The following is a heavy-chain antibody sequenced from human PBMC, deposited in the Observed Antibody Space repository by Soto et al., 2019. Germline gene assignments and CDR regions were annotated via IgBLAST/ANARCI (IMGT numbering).Heavy chain of an antibody. V-gene: IGHV3-23*01. CDR1: GFTFSTYA. Sequence: PGGSLRLSCAASGFTFSTYAMSWVRQAPGKGLEWVSVISGSGGDTYYADSVKGRFTISRDNAKNTLYLQMNSLRAEDTAVYYCARGLYDFWSGYYPWGQGTLVTVSS. J-gene: IGHJ5*02. D-gene: IGHD3-3*01. CDR3: ARGLYDFWSGYYP. CDR2: ISGSGGDT.